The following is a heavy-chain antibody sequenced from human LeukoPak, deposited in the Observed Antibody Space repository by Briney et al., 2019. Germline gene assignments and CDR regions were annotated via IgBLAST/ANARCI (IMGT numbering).Heavy chain of an antibody. CDR1: GGFISSSTSY. V-gene: IGHV4-39*01. D-gene: IGHD3-10*01. CDR3: ARHVGFITMVRGVINNNWFDP. Sequence: SETLSLTCTVSGGFISSSTSYWGWIRQPPGKGLEWIGDVYYSGSTYSNPSLKSRVTISVDTSNNQFSLKLCSVTAADTAVYYCARHVGFITMVRGVINNNWFDPWGQGTLVTVSS. J-gene: IGHJ5*02. CDR2: VYYSGST.